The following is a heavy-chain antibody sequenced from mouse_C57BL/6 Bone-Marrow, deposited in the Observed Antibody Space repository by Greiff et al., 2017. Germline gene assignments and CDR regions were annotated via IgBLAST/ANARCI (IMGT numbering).Heavy chain of an antibody. CDR3: TREGAPFAY. Sequence: VHLVESGAELVRPGASVTLSCKASGYTFTDYEMHWVKQTPVHGLEWIGAIDPETGGTAYNQKFKGKAILTADKSSSTAYMELRSLTSEDSAVYYCTREGAPFAYWGQGTLVTVSA. V-gene: IGHV1-15*01. CDR2: IDPETGGT. CDR1: GYTFTDYE. J-gene: IGHJ3*01.